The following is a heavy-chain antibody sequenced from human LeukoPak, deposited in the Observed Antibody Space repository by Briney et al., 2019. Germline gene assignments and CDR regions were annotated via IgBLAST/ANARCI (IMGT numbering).Heavy chain of an antibody. D-gene: IGHD4-23*01. CDR1: GYTFTSYG. J-gene: IGHJ4*02. CDR3: ARGSGNGADY. V-gene: IGHV1-18*01. CDR2: ISAYNGNT. Sequence: ASVKVSCKASGYTFTSYGISWVRQAPGQGLEWMGWISAYNGNTNYAQKFQGRVTITADESTSTAYMELSSLRSEDTAVYYCARGSGNGADYWGQGTLVTVSS.